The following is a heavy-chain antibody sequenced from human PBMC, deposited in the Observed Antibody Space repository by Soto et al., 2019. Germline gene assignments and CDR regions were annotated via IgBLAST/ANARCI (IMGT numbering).Heavy chain of an antibody. CDR1: GFTFSSSW. J-gene: IGHJ6*01. V-gene: IGHV3-7*01. CDR2: IKQDGSQK. D-gene: IGHD2-8*02. CDR3: GRSRVFWCQAALGTGSYG. Sequence: LRLSCAASGFTFSSSWMNWVRHPPGKGLEWVATIKQDGSQKYYLDSVKGRFTISRDNANNSVYLQMSSLRAEDTAVYYCGRSRVFWCQAALGTGSYG.